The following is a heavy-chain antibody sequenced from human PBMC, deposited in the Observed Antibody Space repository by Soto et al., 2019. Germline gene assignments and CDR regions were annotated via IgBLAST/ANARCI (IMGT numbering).Heavy chain of an antibody. V-gene: IGHV4-30-2*01. CDR2: IYHSGST. D-gene: IGHD3-16*01. J-gene: IGHJ4*02. Sequence: QLQLQEYGSGLLKPSQTLSLTCAVSGGSISSGGYSWSWIRQPPGKGLEWIGYIYHSGSTYYNPSLKSRVTISVDKSKNQFSLKLSSVTAADTAVYYCARGPPFHWGQGTLVTVSS. CDR3: ARGPPFH. CDR1: GGSISSGGYS.